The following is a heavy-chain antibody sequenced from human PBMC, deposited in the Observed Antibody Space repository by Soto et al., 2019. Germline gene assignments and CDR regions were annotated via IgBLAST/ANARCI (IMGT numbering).Heavy chain of an antibody. J-gene: IGHJ6*02. D-gene: IGHD6-6*01. CDR2: ISSSSSYI. V-gene: IGHV3-21*01. CDR3: ARSRDVAARYYYYYGMDV. Sequence: GGSLRLSCAASGFTFSSYSMNWVRQAPGKGLEWVSSISSSSSYIYYADSVKGRFTISRDNAKNSLYLQMNSLRAEYTAVYYCARSRDVAARYYYYYGMDVWGQGTTVTVS. CDR1: GFTFSSYS.